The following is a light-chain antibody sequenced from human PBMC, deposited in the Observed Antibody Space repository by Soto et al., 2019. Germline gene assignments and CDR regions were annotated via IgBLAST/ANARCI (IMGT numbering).Light chain of an antibody. CDR1: SSDVGGYNY. Sequence: QSVLTQPASVSGSPGRSITISCTGRSSDVGGYNYVSWYQQHPGKAPKLMIYDVGVRPSGVSNRFSGSKSGNTASLTISGLHAEDEADYYCTSYEVFGTGTNANV. V-gene: IGLV2-14*03. CDR3: TSYEV. J-gene: IGLJ1*01. CDR2: DVG.